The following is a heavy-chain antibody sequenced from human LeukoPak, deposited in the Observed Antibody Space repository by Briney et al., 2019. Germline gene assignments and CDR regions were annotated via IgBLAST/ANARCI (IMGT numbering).Heavy chain of an antibody. V-gene: IGHV4-59*08. Sequence: SETLSLTCRVSGGSIRSHCWGWIRRPPGKGLEWLGCINYSGSTHYNPSLESRVTISAATSKNQFSLKLSSVTAADTAVYYCARVRGLGVISPYFDYWGQGILVTVSS. CDR2: INYSGST. J-gene: IGHJ4*02. CDR3: ARVRGLGVISPYFDY. CDR1: GGSIRSHC. D-gene: IGHD3-16*02.